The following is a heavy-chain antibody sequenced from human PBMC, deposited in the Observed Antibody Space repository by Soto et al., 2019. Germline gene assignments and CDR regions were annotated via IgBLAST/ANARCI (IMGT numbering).Heavy chain of an antibody. V-gene: IGHV3-9*01. D-gene: IGHD6-19*01. CDR3: AKAQGGSSVYGMDV. CDR2: ISWNSGNI. CDR1: GFTFDDYA. Sequence: GGSLRLSCAASGFTFDDYAMHWVRQAPGKGLEWVSGISWNSGNIGYADSVKGRFTISRDNAKNSLYLQMNSLRAEDTALYYCAKAQGGSSVYGMDVWGQGTTVTVS. J-gene: IGHJ6*02.